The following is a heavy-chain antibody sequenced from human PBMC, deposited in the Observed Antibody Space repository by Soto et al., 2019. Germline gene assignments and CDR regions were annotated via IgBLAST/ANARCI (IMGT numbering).Heavy chain of an antibody. D-gene: IGHD2-8*01. J-gene: IGHJ5*02. V-gene: IGHV3-23*01. CDR3: AKIEMGWFAH. CDR1: GFSFFSYA. Sequence: GGSLRLSCTGSGFSFFSYAMSWVRQAPGKGLEWVSTISGSGGHTYYADSVKGRFVVSRDNDKNTVYLHMSSLTGEDTAVYLCAKIEMGWFAHWGQGTQVTVSS. CDR2: ISGSGGHT.